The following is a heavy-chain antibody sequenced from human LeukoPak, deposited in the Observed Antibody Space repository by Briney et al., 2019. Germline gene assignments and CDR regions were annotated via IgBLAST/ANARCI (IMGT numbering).Heavy chain of an antibody. J-gene: IGHJ6*02. V-gene: IGHV4-31*03. CDR1: GGSISSGGYY. Sequence: PSETLSLTCTVSGGSISSGGYYWSWIRQHPGKGLEWIGYIYYSGSTYYNPSLKSRVTISVDTSKNQFSLKLSSVTAADTAVYYCASTKGTTVTTGVDYWGQGTTVTVSS. CDR2: IYYSGST. D-gene: IGHD4-17*01. CDR3: ASTKGTTVTTGVDY.